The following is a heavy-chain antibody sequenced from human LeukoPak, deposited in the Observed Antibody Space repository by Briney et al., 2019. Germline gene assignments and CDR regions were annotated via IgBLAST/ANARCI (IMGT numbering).Heavy chain of an antibody. V-gene: IGHV3-74*01. J-gene: IGHJ4*02. Sequence: PGGSLRLSCAASGFTLSNYWMHWVRQAPGKGLVWVSRVNGDGSATNYADSVKGRFTVSRDNAKNTLYLQMNSLRPEGTAVYYCAGNNYGSLDYWGQGTLVTVSS. CDR3: AGNNYGSLDY. CDR2: VNGDGSAT. D-gene: IGHD3-10*01. CDR1: GFTLSNYW.